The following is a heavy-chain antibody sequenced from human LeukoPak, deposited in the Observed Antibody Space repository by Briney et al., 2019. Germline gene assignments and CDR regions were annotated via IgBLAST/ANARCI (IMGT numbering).Heavy chain of an antibody. J-gene: IGHJ4*02. V-gene: IGHV1-46*01. CDR2: INPSGGST. CDR1: GYTFTSYY. CDR3: ARGDSSSWYGPLFDY. D-gene: IGHD6-13*01. Sequence: ASVKVSCKASGYTFTSYYMHWVRQAPGQGLEWMGIINPSGGSTSYAQKFQGRVTMTRDTSTSTVYMELSSQRSEDTAVYYCARGDSSSWYGPLFDYWGQGTLVTVSS.